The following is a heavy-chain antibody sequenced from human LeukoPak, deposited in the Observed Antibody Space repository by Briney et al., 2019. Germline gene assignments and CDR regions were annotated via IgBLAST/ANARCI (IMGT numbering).Heavy chain of an antibody. CDR2: IIPIFGIA. V-gene: IGHV1-69*04. CDR3: ARARYSDYPNY. Sequence: ASVKVSCKASGGTFSSYAISWVRQAPGQGLEWMGRIIPIFGIANYAQKFQGRVTITADKSTSTAYMELSSLRSEDTAVYYCARARYSDYPNYWGQGTLVTVSS. J-gene: IGHJ4*02. D-gene: IGHD4-11*01. CDR1: GGTFSSYA.